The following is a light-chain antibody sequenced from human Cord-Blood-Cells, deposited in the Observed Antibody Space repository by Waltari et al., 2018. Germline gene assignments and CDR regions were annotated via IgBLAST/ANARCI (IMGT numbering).Light chain of an antibody. CDR1: QSVLYSSNNKNY. CDR2: WAS. V-gene: IGKV4-1*01. CDR3: QQYYSTPPT. Sequence: DIVMTQSPDSLAVSLGERATINCKSSQSVLYSSNNKNYLAWYQQKPGQPPKLLIYWASTRESGVPDRFSGSGSGTDFTLTISSLQAKDVAVYYCQQYYSTPPTFGQGTKVEIK. J-gene: IGKJ1*01.